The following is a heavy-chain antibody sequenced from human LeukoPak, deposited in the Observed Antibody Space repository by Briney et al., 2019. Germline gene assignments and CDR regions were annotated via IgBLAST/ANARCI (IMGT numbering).Heavy chain of an antibody. V-gene: IGHV4-39*07. Sequence: SETLSLTCTVSGGSINSLVYYWGWVRQSPGVGLEWIGIISQSGNTYLSSSLKSRLTMSVDTSKNHFSLSLTSVTAADTAVYFCARTEDYYFNYMDVWGKGTTVTVSS. CDR1: GGSINSLVYY. CDR3: ARTEDYYFNYMDV. J-gene: IGHJ6*03. CDR2: ISQSGNT.